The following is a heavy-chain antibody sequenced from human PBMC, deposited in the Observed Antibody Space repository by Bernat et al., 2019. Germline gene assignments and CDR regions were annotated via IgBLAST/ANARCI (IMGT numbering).Heavy chain of an antibody. V-gene: IGHV3-74*01. Sequence: EVQLVESGGGLVQPGGSLRLSCAASGFTFSSYWMHWVRQAPGKGLVWVSRINSDGSSTSYADSVKGRFTISRDNAKNTLYLQMNSLRAEDTAVYYCERDISLGAPVDAFDIWGQGTMVTVSS. CDR2: INSDGSST. J-gene: IGHJ3*02. D-gene: IGHD3-3*02. CDR3: ERDISLGAPVDAFDI. CDR1: GFTFSSYW.